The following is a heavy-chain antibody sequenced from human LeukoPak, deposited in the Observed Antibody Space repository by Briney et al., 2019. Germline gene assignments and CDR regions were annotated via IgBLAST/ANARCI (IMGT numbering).Heavy chain of an antibody. CDR2: ISADGDKT. Sequence: GGSLRLSCAASGLTFDDYAMHWVRQAPGKGLEWVSLISADGDKTYYADSVKGRFTISRDDSKTSLYLQMNSLRTEDTALYYCAQDIGDFDVLTAYYGFHHWGPGTPVTVSS. D-gene: IGHD3-9*01. J-gene: IGHJ4*02. CDR1: GLTFDDYA. CDR3: AQDIGDFDVLTAYYGFHH. V-gene: IGHV3-43*02.